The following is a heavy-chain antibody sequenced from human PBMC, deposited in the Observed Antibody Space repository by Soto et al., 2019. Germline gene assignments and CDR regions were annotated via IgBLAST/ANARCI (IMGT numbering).Heavy chain of an antibody. D-gene: IGHD4-17*01. CDR3: ARDQSLDYGDYDDYYYYGMDV. V-gene: IGHV6-1*01. CDR2: TYYRSKWYN. CDR1: GDSASSNSAA. J-gene: IGHJ6*02. Sequence: QVQLQQSGPGLVKPSQTLSLTCAISGDSASSNSAAWNWIRQSPSRGLEWLGRTYYRSKWYNDYAVSVKSRITINPDTSKNQFSLQLNSVTPEDTAVYYCARDQSLDYGDYDDYYYYGMDVWGQGTTVTVSS.